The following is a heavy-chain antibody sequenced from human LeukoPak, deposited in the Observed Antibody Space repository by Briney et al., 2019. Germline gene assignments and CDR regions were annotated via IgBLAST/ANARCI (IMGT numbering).Heavy chain of an antibody. V-gene: IGHV3-23*01. CDR1: GFTFSSYA. CDR2: INDNGAST. J-gene: IGHJ5*02. Sequence: GGSLRLSCAASGFTFSSYAMSWVRQAPGKGLKWVSTINDNGASTYYADSVKGRFTISRDNSKNTLYLQMNSLRAEDTAVYYCAKDQGWWELTHWFDPWGQGTLVTVSS. CDR3: AKDQGWWELTHWFDP. D-gene: IGHD1-26*01.